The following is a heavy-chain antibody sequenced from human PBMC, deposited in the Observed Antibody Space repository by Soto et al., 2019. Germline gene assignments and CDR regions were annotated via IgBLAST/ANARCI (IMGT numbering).Heavy chain of an antibody. CDR2: IVGSGGST. J-gene: IGHJ4*01. D-gene: IGHD2-15*01. Sequence: GKGLEWVSAIVGSGGSTYYADSVKGRFTISRDNSKNTLFLQMNSLRAEDTAVYYCVKGGDIVIIPAASTDYWGHGTLFSVSS. V-gene: IGHV3-23*01. CDR3: VKGGDIVIIPAASTDY.